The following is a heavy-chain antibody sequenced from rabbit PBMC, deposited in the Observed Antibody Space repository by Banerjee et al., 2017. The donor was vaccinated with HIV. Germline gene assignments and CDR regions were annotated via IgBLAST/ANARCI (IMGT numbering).Heavy chain of an antibody. J-gene: IGHJ4*01. V-gene: IGHV1S7*01. CDR1: GFSLISYS. CDR2: ISSGGTT. CDR3: ARVHTSGWGLEYFNL. D-gene: IGHD4-1*01. Sequence: QLKESGGGLVQPGGSLKLSCTASGFSLISYSMSWVRQAPGKGLEWIGWISSGGTTWFASWVNGRFTISRDNAQNSLYLQLNSLAAADTATYFCARVHTSGWGLEYFNLWGPGTLVTVS.